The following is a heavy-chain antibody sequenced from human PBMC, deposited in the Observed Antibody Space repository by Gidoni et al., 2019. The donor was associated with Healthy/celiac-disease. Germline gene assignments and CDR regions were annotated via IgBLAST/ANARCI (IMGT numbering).Heavy chain of an antibody. Sequence: EVQLVESGGGLVQPGGSLRLSCSASGSTFSSYAMHWVRQAPGKGLEYVSAISSNGGSTYYANSVKGRFTISRDNSKNTLYLQMGSLRAEDMAVYYCARAREMATIYGIDYWGQGTLVTVSS. D-gene: IGHD5-12*01. CDR3: ARAREMATIYGIDY. J-gene: IGHJ4*02. V-gene: IGHV3-64*01. CDR1: GSTFSSYA. CDR2: ISSNGGST.